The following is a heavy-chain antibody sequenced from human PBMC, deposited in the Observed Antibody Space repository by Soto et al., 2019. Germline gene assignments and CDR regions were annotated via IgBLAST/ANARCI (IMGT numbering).Heavy chain of an antibody. CDR3: ARDSGAKLSSS. CDR1: GGTFSSYR. V-gene: IGHV1-69*13. Sequence: ASVKVSCKASGGTFSSYRINWVRRAPGQGLEWVGGIVPIYRTADYAQKFQGRVTITADESARTAYMELRSLKSQDTAVYYCARDSGAKLSSSWGQGTLVTVSS. CDR2: IVPIYRTA. D-gene: IGHD6-13*01. J-gene: IGHJ4*02.